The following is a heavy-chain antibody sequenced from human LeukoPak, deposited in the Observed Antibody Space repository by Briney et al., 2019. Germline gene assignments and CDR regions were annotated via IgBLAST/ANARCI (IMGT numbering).Heavy chain of an antibody. CDR1: GGSISSGGNY. V-gene: IGHV4-31*03. Sequence: SETLSLTCTVSGGSISSGGNYWSWIRQHPGKGLEWIGYIYYSGNTQHNPSLKSRITISIDTSKSQFSLKLSSVTAADTAVYYCAREKTAYYYGSSGYSEGAFDIWGQGTMVTVSS. CDR3: AREKTAYYYGSSGYSEGAFDI. D-gene: IGHD3-22*01. CDR2: IYYSGNT. J-gene: IGHJ3*02.